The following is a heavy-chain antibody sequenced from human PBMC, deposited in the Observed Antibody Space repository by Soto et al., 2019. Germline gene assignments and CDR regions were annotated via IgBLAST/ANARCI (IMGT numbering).Heavy chain of an antibody. Sequence: SETLSLTCAVYGGSFSGYYWSWIRQPPGKGLEWIGEINHSGSTNYNPSLKSRVTISVDTSKNQFSLKLSSVTAADTAVYYCARGSLGYYYYYGMDVWGQGTTVTVSS. CDR2: INHSGST. CDR3: ARGSLGYYYYYGMDV. J-gene: IGHJ6*02. CDR1: GGSFSGYY. V-gene: IGHV4-34*01.